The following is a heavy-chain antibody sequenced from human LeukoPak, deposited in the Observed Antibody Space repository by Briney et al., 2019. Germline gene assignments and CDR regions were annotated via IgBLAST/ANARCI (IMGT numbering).Heavy chain of an antibody. CDR3: AXRYGXNSGDY. V-gene: IGHV3-7*03. CDR2: IKPDGSEK. Sequence: GGSLRLSCAASGFTFSSYGMHWVRQAPGKGLEWVANIKPDGSEKYYVDSVKGRFTISRDNAKNSLYLQMNSLRAEDTAVYYCAXRYGXNSGDYWGQGTLVTVSS. J-gene: IGHJ4*02. D-gene: IGHD4-23*01. CDR1: GFTFSSYG.